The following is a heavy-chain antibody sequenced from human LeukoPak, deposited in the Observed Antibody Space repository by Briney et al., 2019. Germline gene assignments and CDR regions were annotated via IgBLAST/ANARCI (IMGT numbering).Heavy chain of an antibody. CDR1: GFTFSSYG. CDR3: AHGAMYQLDY. Sequence: GGSLRLSCAASGFTFSSYGMSWVRQAPGKGLEWVSGIIGGGGSTYYADSVKGRFTISGDNSRNTLFLQMNSLRAEDTAVYYCAHGAMYQLDYWGQGTLVTVSS. V-gene: IGHV3-23*01. CDR2: IIGGGGST. D-gene: IGHD2-2*01. J-gene: IGHJ4*02.